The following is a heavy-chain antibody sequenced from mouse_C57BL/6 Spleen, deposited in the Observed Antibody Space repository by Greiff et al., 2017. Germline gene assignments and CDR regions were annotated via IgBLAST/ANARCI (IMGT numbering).Heavy chain of an antibody. V-gene: IGHV1-53*01. Sequence: QVQLQQPGTELVKPGASVKLSCKASGYTFTSYWMHWVKQRPGQGLEWIGNINPSNGGTNYNEKFKSKATLTVDKSSSTAYMQLSSLTSEDSAVXYCARGTTVVARAMDYWGQGTSVTVSS. CDR1: GYTFTSYW. CDR2: INPSNGGT. J-gene: IGHJ4*01. D-gene: IGHD1-1*01. CDR3: ARGTTVVARAMDY.